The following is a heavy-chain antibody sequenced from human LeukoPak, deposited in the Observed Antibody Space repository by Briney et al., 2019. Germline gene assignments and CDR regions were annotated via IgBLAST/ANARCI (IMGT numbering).Heavy chain of an antibody. CDR1: GFTFGSYA. Sequence: GGSLRLSCAASGFTFGSYAMSWVRQAPGKGLEWVSAISGSGGSTYYADSVKGRSTISRDNSKNTLYLQMNSLRAEDTAVYYCAKDLVSSGYLFDYWGQGTLVTVSS. CDR2: ISGSGGST. D-gene: IGHD6-25*01. J-gene: IGHJ4*02. CDR3: AKDLVSSGYLFDY. V-gene: IGHV3-23*01.